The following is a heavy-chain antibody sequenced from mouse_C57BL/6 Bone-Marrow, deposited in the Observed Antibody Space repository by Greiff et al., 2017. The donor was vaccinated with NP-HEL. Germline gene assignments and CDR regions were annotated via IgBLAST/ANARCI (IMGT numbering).Heavy chain of an antibody. CDR1: GFTFSSYT. CDR2: ISGGGGNT. CDR3: ARHPPAQATLFAY. V-gene: IGHV5-9*01. D-gene: IGHD3-2*02. J-gene: IGHJ3*01. Sequence: EVKLMESGGGLVKPGGSLKLSCAASGFTFSSYTMSWVRQTPEKRLEWVATISGGGGNTYYPDSVKGRFTISRDNAKNTLYLQVSSLRSEDTALYYCARHPPAQATLFAYWGHGTLVTVSA.